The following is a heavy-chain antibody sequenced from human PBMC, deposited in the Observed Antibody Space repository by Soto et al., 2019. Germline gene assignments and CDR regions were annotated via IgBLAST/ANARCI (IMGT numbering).Heavy chain of an antibody. D-gene: IGHD1-1*01. J-gene: IGHJ6*02. CDR1: GFAFSTYA. Sequence: PGGSLRLSCAASGFAFSTYAIHWVRQAPGKGLEWLAGVSYDGGNKYYADSVKGRVTISRDNSKNSLYLEVNSLGAEYTAMYYCVRERVVLEPLARKRQDYYGMDVWGQGTTVTVSS. V-gene: IGHV3-30*14. CDR2: VSYDGGNK. CDR3: VRERVVLEPLARKRQDYYGMDV.